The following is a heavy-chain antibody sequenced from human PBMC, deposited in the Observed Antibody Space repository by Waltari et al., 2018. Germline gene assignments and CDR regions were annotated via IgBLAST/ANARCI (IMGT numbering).Heavy chain of an antibody. CDR1: GDSVTNNYW. Sequence: QLQLQESGPGLVKPSGTLSLTCTVSGDSVTNNYWWSWVRQSPGKGLEWLGQIHGSGRTNYNPSFASRITVSIDTSNNQCSLKVTSATAADTAVYYCARDRGRGLYLDSWGRGALLTV. V-gene: IGHV4-4*02. J-gene: IGHJ4*02. CDR3: ARDRGRGLYLDS. CDR2: IHGSGRT. D-gene: IGHD2-15*01.